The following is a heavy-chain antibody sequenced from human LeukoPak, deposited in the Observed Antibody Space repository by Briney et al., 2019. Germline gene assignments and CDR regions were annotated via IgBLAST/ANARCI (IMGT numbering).Heavy chain of an antibody. J-gene: IGHJ4*02. CDR1: GGSFSGYY. Sequence: ASETLSLTCAVYGGSFSGYYWSWIRQPPGKGLEWIGEINHSGSTNYNPSLKSRVTISVDTSKNQFSLKLSSVTAADTAVYYCARGGRSRVAATSIDYWGQGTLVTVSS. CDR3: ARGGRSRVAATSIDY. V-gene: IGHV4-34*01. D-gene: IGHD2-15*01. CDR2: INHSGST.